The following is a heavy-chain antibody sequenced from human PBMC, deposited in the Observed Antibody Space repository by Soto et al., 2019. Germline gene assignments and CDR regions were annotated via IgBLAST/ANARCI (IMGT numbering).Heavy chain of an antibody. D-gene: IGHD5-12*01. CDR3: ATSGYDLGYYLVY. J-gene: IGHJ4*02. CDR1: GGTFSSYA. V-gene: IGHV1-69*01. CDR2: SIPIFGTA. Sequence: QVQLVQSGAEVKKPGSSVKVSCKASGGTFSSYAISWVRQAPGQGLEWMGGSIPIFGTANYAQKFRGRVTITADEATSTAYMELSSLRSEDTAVYYWATSGYDLGYYLVYWGQGPLVTVSS.